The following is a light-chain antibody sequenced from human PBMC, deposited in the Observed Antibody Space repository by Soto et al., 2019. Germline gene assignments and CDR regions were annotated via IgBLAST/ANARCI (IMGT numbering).Light chain of an antibody. CDR1: SSDVGGYNF. CDR2: EVS. J-gene: IGLJ2*01. CDR3: SSYTSSSTL. V-gene: IGLV2-14*01. Sequence: QSALTQPASVSGSPEQSITISCTATSSDVGGYNFVSWYQHHPGKAPKVMIYEVSNRPSGVSNRFSGSKSGNTASLTISGLQAEDEAVYYCSSYTSSSTLFGGGTKLTVL.